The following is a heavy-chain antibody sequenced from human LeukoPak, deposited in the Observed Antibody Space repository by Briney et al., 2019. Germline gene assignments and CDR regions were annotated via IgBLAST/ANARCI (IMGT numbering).Heavy chain of an antibody. CDR2: IYPGDSDT. D-gene: IGHD5-12*01. CDR3: ARLYPAAYSGYDGPSGPFDY. J-gene: IGHJ4*02. V-gene: IGHV5-51*01. CDR1: GYSFTSYW. Sequence: GESLKISCKGSGYSFTSYWIGWVRQMPGKGLEWMGIIYPGDSDTRYSPSFQGQVTISADKSISTAYLQWSSLKASDTAMYYCARLYPAAYSGYDGPSGPFDYWGQGTLVTVSS.